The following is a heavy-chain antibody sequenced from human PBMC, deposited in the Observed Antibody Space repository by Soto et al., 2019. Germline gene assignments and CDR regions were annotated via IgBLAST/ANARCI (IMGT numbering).Heavy chain of an antibody. V-gene: IGHV3-23*01. CDR1: GFTFSSYA. J-gene: IGHJ5*02. CDR2: ISGSGGST. Sequence: GGSLRLSCAASGFTFSSYAMSWVRQAPGKGLEWVSAISGSGGSTYYADSVKGRFTISRDNSKNTLYLQMNSLRAEDTAVYYCAKEFGELSLAEPSQTYNWFDPWGQGTLVTVSS. CDR3: AKEFGELSLAEPSQTYNWFDP. D-gene: IGHD3-10*01.